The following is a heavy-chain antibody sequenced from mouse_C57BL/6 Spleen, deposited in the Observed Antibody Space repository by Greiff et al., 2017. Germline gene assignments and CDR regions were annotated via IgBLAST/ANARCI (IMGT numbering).Heavy chain of an antibody. CDR1: GYAFSSSW. V-gene: IGHV1-82*01. Sequence: VQLQQSGPELVKPGASVKISCKASGYAFSSSWMNWVKQRPGKGLEWIGRIYPGDGDNNYNGKFKGKATLTADKSSSTAYMQLSSLTSEDSAVYFCAREELRLPFFDYWGQGTTLTVSS. CDR3: AREELRLPFFDY. CDR2: IYPGDGDN. J-gene: IGHJ2*01. D-gene: IGHD3-2*02.